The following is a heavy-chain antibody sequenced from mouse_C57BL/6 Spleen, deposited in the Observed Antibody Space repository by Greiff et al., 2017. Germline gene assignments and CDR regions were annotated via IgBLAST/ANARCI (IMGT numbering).Heavy chain of an antibody. Sequence: VQLQQSGAELVKPGASVKISCKASGYAFSSYWMNWVKQRPGKGLEWIGQIYPGDGDTNYNGKFKGKATLTADKSSSTAYMQLSSLTSEDSAVYFCARLPIYYYGSGYAMDYWGQGTSVTVSS. CDR2: IYPGDGDT. D-gene: IGHD1-1*01. J-gene: IGHJ4*01. CDR3: ARLPIYYYGSGYAMDY. V-gene: IGHV1-80*01. CDR1: GYAFSSYW.